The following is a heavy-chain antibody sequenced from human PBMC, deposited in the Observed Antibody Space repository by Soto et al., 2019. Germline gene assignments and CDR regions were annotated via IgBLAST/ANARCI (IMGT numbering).Heavy chain of an antibody. CDR2: IRKKGYGEST. Sequence: GGSLRLSCTASGFIFGDYGMSWVRQAPGKGLEYIGLIRKKGYGESTEYAASVKGRFSISRDDSKSIVYLQMNSLKTEDTAVYFCTRFIADSCAFWGQGT. J-gene: IGHJ4*02. CDR1: GFIFGDYG. D-gene: IGHD6-13*01. CDR3: TRFIADSCAF. V-gene: IGHV3-49*04.